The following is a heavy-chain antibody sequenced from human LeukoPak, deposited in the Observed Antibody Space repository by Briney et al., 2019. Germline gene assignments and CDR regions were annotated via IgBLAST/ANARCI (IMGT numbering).Heavy chain of an antibody. D-gene: IGHD3/OR15-3a*01. J-gene: IGHJ4*02. V-gene: IGHV4-39*07. CDR1: GGSISSSSYY. Sequence: SSETLSLTCTVSGGSISSSSYYWGWIRQPPGKGLEWIGSIYYSGSTYYNPSLKSRVTISVDTSKNQFSLKLSSVTAADTAVYYCATYGGTGYYGFAYWGQGTLVTVSS. CDR3: ATYGGTGYYGFAY. CDR2: IYYSGST.